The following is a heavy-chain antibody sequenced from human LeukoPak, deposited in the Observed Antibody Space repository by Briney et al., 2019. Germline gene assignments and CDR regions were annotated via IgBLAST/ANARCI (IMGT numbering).Heavy chain of an antibody. V-gene: IGHV3-23*01. CDR1: GFILRDHY. Sequence: GVSLRLSCVASGFILRDHYMSWIRQAPGKGLEGVSVISCTGGSTNHADSVKGRFTISRDNSKNTLYLQMNSLRAEDTAVYYCAKESGDDSSGYYEVFDYWGQGTLVTVSS. CDR3: AKESGDDSSGYYEVFDY. J-gene: IGHJ4*02. CDR2: ISCTGGST. D-gene: IGHD3-22*01.